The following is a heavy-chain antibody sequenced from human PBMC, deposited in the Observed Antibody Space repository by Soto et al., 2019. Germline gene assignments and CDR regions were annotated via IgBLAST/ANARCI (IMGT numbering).Heavy chain of an antibody. Sequence: QLQLQESGSGLVKPSQTLSLTCAVSGGSISSGGYSWSWIRQPPGKGLEWIGYIYHSGSTYYNPSLKSRVTISVDRSKNQFSLKLSSVTAADTAVYYCARVGGLDYYDSSGYYFDYWGQGTLVTVSS. D-gene: IGHD3-22*01. J-gene: IGHJ4*02. CDR2: IYHSGST. V-gene: IGHV4-30-2*01. CDR1: GGSISSGGYS. CDR3: ARVGGLDYYDSSGYYFDY.